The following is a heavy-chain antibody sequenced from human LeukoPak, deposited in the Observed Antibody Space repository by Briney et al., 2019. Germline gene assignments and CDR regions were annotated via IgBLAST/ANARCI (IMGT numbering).Heavy chain of an antibody. D-gene: IGHD3-16*01. CDR1: GFTFSSYE. CDR3: AKSTRAVMAMMDV. J-gene: IGHJ6*04. Sequence: PGGSLRLSCAASGFTFSSYEMNWVRQAPEKGLEWVSYISSSGSTIYYADSVKGRFTISRDNAKNSLFLQMNSPRAEDTAVYFCAKSTRAVMAMMDVWGKGTTVTVSS. CDR2: ISSSGSTI. V-gene: IGHV3-48*03.